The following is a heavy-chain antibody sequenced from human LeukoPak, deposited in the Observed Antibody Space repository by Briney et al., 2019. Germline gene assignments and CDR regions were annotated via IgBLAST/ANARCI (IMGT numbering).Heavy chain of an antibody. J-gene: IGHJ4*02. CDR1: GVTVSNNY. Sequence: AGGSLRLSCAASGVTVSNNYMSWVRQAPGKGLEWVSVIYAGGSTDNADSVKGRFIISRDNSKNTVYLQMDSLTAEDTALYYCATSIGWVIQFDYWGQGTLVTVSS. D-gene: IGHD2-21*01. CDR3: ATSIGWVIQFDY. V-gene: IGHV3-66*01. CDR2: IYAGGST.